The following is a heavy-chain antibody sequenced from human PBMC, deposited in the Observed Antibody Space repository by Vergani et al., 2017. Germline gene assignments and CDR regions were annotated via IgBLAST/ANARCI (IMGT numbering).Heavy chain of an antibody. J-gene: IGHJ6*03. CDR1: GGSISSSSYY. CDR2: IDYSGST. D-gene: IGHD2-2*01. Sequence: QLQLQESGPGLVKPSETLSLTCTVSGGSISSSSYYWGWIRQPPGKGLEWIGSIDYSGSTNYNPSLKSRVTRSVDTAKNQFTLKLSSVTAADTAVYYCARVAGSIVVVPAGFYMDVWGKGTTVTVSS. V-gene: IGHV4-39*07. CDR3: ARVAGSIVVVPAGFYMDV.